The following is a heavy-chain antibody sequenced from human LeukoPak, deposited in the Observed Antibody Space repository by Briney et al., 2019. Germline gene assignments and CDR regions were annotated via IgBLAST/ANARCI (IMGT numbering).Heavy chain of an antibody. CDR2: ISSSSNYI. D-gene: IGHD1-20*01. CDR1: GFTFSSYY. CDR3: ARALGYNWSDNYYYYMDV. Sequence: GGSLRLSCAASGFTFSSYYMNWVRQAPGKGLEWVSSISSSSNYIYYADSVKGRFTISRDNSKNPLYLQMNSLGAEDTAVYYCARALGYNWSDNYYYYMDVWGKGTTVTVS. J-gene: IGHJ6*03. V-gene: IGHV3-21*01.